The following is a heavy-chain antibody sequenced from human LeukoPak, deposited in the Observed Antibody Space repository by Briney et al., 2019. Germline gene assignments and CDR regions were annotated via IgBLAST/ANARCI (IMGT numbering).Heavy chain of an antibody. CDR3: ARNFPYYYDSSGYYWVY. V-gene: IGHV4-39*07. J-gene: IGHJ4*02. Sequence: PSETLSLTCTVSGGSISSSTYYWGWIRQPPGKGLEWIGSVYYSGSTYYNPSLKSRVTISVDTSKNQFSLKLSSVTAADTAVYYCARNFPYYYDSSGYYWVYWGQGTLVTVSS. D-gene: IGHD3-22*01. CDR2: VYYSGST. CDR1: GGSISSSTYY.